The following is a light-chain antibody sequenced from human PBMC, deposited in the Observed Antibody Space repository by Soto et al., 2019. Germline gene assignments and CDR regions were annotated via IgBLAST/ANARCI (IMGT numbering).Light chain of an antibody. J-gene: IGKJ1*01. CDR2: STS. V-gene: IGKV1-39*01. Sequence: DVPMTQSPSSLSASVGERVNITCRPSQGGSKYLNWYHQKPGKAPRLLSYSTSNLQGGVPSRFSGSGSGTDFTLTISSLQPEDFATYYCQQSYTSPWTFGQGTKVEIK. CDR1: QGGSKY. CDR3: QQSYTSPWT.